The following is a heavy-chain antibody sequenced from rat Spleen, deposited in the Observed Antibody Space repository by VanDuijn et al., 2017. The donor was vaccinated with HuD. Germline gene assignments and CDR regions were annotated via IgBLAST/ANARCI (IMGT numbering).Heavy chain of an antibody. D-gene: IGHD4-3*01. CDR3: TREGNSGYDY. J-gene: IGHJ2*01. Sequence: EVQLVESGGGLVQPGRSLKLSCAASGFTFSDYYMAWVRQAPTKGLEWVASISSDGANTYYPDSVKGRFTISRDNAQNTLYLQMNSLRSEDTATYYCTREGNSGYDYWGQGVMVTVSS. CDR2: ISSDGANT. CDR1: GFTFSDYY. V-gene: IGHV5-20*01.